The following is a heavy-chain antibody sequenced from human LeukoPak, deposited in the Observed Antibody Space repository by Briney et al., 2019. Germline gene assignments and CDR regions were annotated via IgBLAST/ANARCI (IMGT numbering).Heavy chain of an antibody. V-gene: IGHV4-39*01. CDR2: IFYTGST. CDR3: ARNYDSSGYFSFDY. J-gene: IGHJ4*02. D-gene: IGHD3-22*01. Sequence: SETLSLTCSVSGESVSSRNYYWAWIRQPPGRGLEWIANIFYTGSTYYNPSLKSRVTIFVDTSKNQFSLNLTSVTAADTAVYYCARNYDSSGYFSFDYWGQGTLVTVSS. CDR1: GESVSSRNYY.